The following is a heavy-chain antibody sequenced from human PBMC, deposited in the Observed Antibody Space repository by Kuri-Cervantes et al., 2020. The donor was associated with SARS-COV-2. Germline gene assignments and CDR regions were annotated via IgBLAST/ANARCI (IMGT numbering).Heavy chain of an antibody. V-gene: IGHV4-4*07. Sequence: SETLSLACTVSGGSISSYYWSWIRQPAGKGLEWIGRIYTSGSTNYNPSLKSRVTMSVDTSKNQFSLKLSSVTAADTAVYYCARQSRFTHYVDDWGQGSLVTVSS. D-gene: IGHD3-16*01. CDR3: ARQSRFTHYVDD. CDR1: GGSISSYY. J-gene: IGHJ4*02. CDR2: IYTSGST.